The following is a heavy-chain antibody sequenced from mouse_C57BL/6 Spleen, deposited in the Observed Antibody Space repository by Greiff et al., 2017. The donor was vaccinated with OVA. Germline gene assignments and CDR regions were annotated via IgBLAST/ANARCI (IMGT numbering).Heavy chain of an antibody. CDR2: IDPEDGET. D-gene: IGHD1-1*01. J-gene: IGHJ2*01. Sequence: EVQLVESGAELVKPGASVKLSCTASGFNIKDYYMHWVKQRTEQGLEWIGRIDPEDGETKYAPNFQGKATITADTSSNTAYLQLSSLTSEDTAVYYCARDEGIYYYGSSPDYWGQGTTLTVSS. CDR3: ARDEGIYYYGSSPDY. CDR1: GFNIKDYY. V-gene: IGHV14-2*01.